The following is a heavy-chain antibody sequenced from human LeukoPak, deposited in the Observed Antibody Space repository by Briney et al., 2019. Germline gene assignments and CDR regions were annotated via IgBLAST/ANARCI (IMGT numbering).Heavy chain of an antibody. V-gene: IGHV3-30*18. CDR3: AKGRLAYCGGDCYFDY. CDR1: GFTFSSYS. CDR2: ISYDGSNK. Sequence: GGSLRLSGAASGFTFSSYSMNWVRQAPGKGLEWVAVISYDGSNKYYADSVKGRFTISRDNSKNTLYLQMNSLRAEDTAVYYCAKGRLAYCGGDCYFDYWGQGTLVTVSS. D-gene: IGHD2-21*02. J-gene: IGHJ4*02.